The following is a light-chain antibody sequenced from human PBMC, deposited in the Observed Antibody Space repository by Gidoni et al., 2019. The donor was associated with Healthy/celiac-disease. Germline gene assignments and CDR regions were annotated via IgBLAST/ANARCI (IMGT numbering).Light chain of an antibody. CDR1: QSVSSSY. V-gene: IGKV3-20*01. CDR3: QQYGSSSIT. CDR2: GAT. J-gene: IGKJ5*01. Sequence: ELVFTQLPGTLSLSPGERATLSCRASQSVSSSYLAWYQQKPSQAPRLLIYGATSRATGIPERFSGSGSGTDFTLTISRLEPEDFAVYYCQQYGSSSITFGQGTRLEIK.